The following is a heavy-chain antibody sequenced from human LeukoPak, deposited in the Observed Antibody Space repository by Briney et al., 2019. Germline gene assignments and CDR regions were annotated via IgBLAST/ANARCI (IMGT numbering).Heavy chain of an antibody. CDR3: ARRAGAYSHPYDY. D-gene: IGHD4/OR15-4a*01. V-gene: IGHV3-30*02. Sequence: GESLRLSCAASGFTLSSYGMHWVRQAPGKGLEWVAFIRYDGSNKYYADSVKGRFTVSRDNSKNTLYLQMNSLRAEDTAVYYCARRAGAYSHPYDYWGQGTLVTVSS. J-gene: IGHJ4*02. CDR1: GFTLSSYG. CDR2: IRYDGSNK.